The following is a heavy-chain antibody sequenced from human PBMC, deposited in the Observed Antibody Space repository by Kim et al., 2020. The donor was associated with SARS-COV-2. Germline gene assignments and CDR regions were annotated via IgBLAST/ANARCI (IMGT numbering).Heavy chain of an antibody. V-gene: IGHV4-39*01. CDR2: IYYSGST. J-gene: IGHJ4*02. CDR1: GGSISSSSYY. D-gene: IGHD6-19*01. Sequence: SETLSLTCTVSGGSISSSSYYWGWIRQPPGKGLEWIGSIYYSGSTYYNPSLKSRVTISVDTSKNQFSLKLSSVTAADTAVYYCARQRIAVAGTSAPRGYFDYWGQGTLVTVSS. CDR3: ARQRIAVAGTSAPRGYFDY.